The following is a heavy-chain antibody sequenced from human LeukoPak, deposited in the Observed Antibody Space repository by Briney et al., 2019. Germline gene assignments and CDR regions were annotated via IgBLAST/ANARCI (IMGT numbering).Heavy chain of an antibody. CDR1: GFTVSRNY. CDR3: ARGITMMIVAPGY. CDR2: VYGNNST. Sequence: PGGSLRLSCAASGFTVSRNYMTWVRQAPGKGLEWVSVVYGNNSTYYADSVKGRFTISRDSSNNTLYLQMNSLRVEDTAIYYCARGITMMIVAPGYWGQGTLVTVSS. J-gene: IGHJ4*02. D-gene: IGHD3-22*01. V-gene: IGHV3-53*01.